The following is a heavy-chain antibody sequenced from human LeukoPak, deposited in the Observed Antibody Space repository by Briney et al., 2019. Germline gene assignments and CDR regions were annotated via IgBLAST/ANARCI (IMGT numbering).Heavy chain of an antibody. CDR1: GYSISSGYY. D-gene: IGHD3-22*01. CDR3: ARGGSVTTLYYYDSSGSYYFDY. Sequence: PSETLSLTCTVSGYSISSGYYWGWIRQPPGKGLEWIGSIYHSGSTYYNPSLKSRVTISVDTSKNQFSLKLSSVTAADTAVYYCARGGSVTTLYYYDSSGSYYFDYWGQGTLVTVSS. CDR2: IYHSGST. V-gene: IGHV4-38-2*02. J-gene: IGHJ4*02.